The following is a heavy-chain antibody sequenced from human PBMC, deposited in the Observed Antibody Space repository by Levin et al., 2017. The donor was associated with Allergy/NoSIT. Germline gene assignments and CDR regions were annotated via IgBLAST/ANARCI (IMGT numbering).Heavy chain of an antibody. CDR3: ARRQLDSAFFDY. CDR2: IYPGDSDT. CDR1: GYRFTYYW. D-gene: IGHD1-1*01. J-gene: IGHJ4*02. V-gene: IGHV5-51*01. Sequence: GGSLRLSCKSSGYRFTYYWIGWVRQMPGKGLEWMGIIYPGDSDTRYSPSFQGQVTISADKSISTAYLQWSSLKASDTAMYYCARRQLDSAFFDYWGQGTLVTVSS.